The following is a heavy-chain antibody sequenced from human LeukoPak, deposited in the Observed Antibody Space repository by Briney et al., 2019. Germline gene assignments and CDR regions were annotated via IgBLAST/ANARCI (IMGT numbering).Heavy chain of an antibody. D-gene: IGHD3-10*01. Sequence: SETLSLTCTVSGGSISSGGYYWSWIRQHPGKGLEWIGYIYYSGSTYYNPSLKSRVTISVDTSKNQFSLKLSSVTAADTAVYYCARGGADYYGSGSPEYWGQGTLVTVSS. CDR2: IYYSGST. CDR1: GGSISSGGYY. J-gene: IGHJ4*02. V-gene: IGHV4-31*03. CDR3: ARGGADYYGSGSPEY.